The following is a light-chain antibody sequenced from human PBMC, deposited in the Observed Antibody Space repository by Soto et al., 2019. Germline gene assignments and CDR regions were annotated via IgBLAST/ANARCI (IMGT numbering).Light chain of an antibody. CDR2: SAS. CDR1: QGVSAY. V-gene: IGKV1-39*01. CDR3: QQSYRTPHT. J-gene: IGKJ2*01. Sequence: DIQMTQSPSSLSASVGDRVTITCRARQGVSAYLLWYQQRQGRAPKLLIYSASNLLSGVPSRFSCSGSGTNFTLNISSLQPADFATYYCQQSYRTPHTFGPGTKLETK.